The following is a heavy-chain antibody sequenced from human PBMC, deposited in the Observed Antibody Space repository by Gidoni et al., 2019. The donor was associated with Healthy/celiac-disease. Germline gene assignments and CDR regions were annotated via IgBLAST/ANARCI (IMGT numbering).Heavy chain of an antibody. J-gene: IGHJ4*02. D-gene: IGHD3-10*01. CDR1: GITFSRSA. CDR3: ARDEVSGSYYTEPFDY. V-gene: IGHV3-30-3*01. CDR2: ISYDGSNK. Sequence: QVQLVESGGGVVQPGRSLSTSCAAPGITFSRSAMHWVRQAPGKGLEWVAVISYDGSNKYYADSVKGRFTISRDNSKNTLYLQMNSLRAEDTAVYYCARDEVSGSYYTEPFDYWGQGTLVTSPQ.